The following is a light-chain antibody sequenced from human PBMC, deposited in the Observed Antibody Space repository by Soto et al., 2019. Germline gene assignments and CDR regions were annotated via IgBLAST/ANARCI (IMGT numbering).Light chain of an antibody. CDR1: QSVSSC. CDR2: DAS. V-gene: IGKV3-11*01. J-gene: IGKJ4*01. CDR3: QQRSNWPLT. Sequence: EIVLTQSPATLSLSPGERVTLSCRASQSVSSCLAWYQQKTGQAPRLLIYDASNRATGIPARFSGSGSGTDFTLTISSLEPEDFAVYYCQQRSNWPLTFGGGTKVEIK.